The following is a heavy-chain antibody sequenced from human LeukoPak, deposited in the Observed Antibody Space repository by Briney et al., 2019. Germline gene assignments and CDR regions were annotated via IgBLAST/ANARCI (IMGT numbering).Heavy chain of an antibody. Sequence: ASVKVSCKVSGYTLTELSIHWVRQAPGKGLEWMGGFNPEDGEKIYVQTFQGRVTMTEDTSIDTAYMELSSLRSEDTAMYYCATDPVAYCSSDSCYSVDYWGQGTLVTVSS. CDR1: GYTLTELS. CDR3: ATDPVAYCSSDSCYSVDY. V-gene: IGHV1-24*01. J-gene: IGHJ4*02. CDR2: FNPEDGEK. D-gene: IGHD2-15*01.